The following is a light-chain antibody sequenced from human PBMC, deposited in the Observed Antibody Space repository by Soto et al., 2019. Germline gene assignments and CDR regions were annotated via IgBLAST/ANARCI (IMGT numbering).Light chain of an antibody. CDR3: SSYAGNNNFVV. CDR1: SRDVGAYKY. Sequence: QSALTQPPSASGSPGQSVTISCTGTSRDVGAYKYVSWYQQHPGKAPKLMIYEVTKLPSGVPGRFSGSKSGNTASLTVSGLPAEDEADYYCSSYAGNNNFVVFGGGTKLTVL. V-gene: IGLV2-8*01. CDR2: EVT. J-gene: IGLJ2*01.